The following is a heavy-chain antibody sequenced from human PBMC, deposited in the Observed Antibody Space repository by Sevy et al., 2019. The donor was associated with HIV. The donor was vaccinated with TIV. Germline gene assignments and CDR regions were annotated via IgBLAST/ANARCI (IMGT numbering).Heavy chain of an antibody. V-gene: IGHV3-23*01. CDR3: AREGCTKPHDY. CDR1: GFTFSKYS. D-gene: IGHD2-8*01. J-gene: IGHJ4*02. CDR2: LSFGCGEV. Sequence: GGSLRLSCAASGFTFSKYSMSWVRQPPGKGLEWVSTLSFGCGEVNYADSVKGRFTISRANSKSSVYLQMNNLRPEDTAVYYSAREGCTKPHDYWGQGTLVTVSS.